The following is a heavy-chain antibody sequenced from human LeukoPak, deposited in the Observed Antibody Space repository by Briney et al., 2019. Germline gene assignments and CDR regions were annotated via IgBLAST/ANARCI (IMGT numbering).Heavy chain of an antibody. CDR3: ARGYSSGWRLYYYGMDV. D-gene: IGHD6-19*01. Sequence: SETLSLTCAVYGGSFSGYYWSWIRQPPGKGLEWIGEINHSGSTNYNPSLKSRVTISVDTSKNQFSLKLSSVTAADTAVYYCARGYSSGWRLYYYGMDVWGQGTTITVSS. CDR2: INHSGST. CDR1: GGSFSGYY. J-gene: IGHJ6*02. V-gene: IGHV4-34*01.